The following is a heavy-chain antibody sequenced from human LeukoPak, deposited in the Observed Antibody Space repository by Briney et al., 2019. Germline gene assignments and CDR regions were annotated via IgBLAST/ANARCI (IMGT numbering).Heavy chain of an antibody. V-gene: IGHV4-34*01. D-gene: IGHD3-9*01. CDR3: ASMYYDILTGYSEQWDDAFDI. J-gene: IGHJ3*02. CDR2: INHSGST. CDR1: GGSFSGYY. Sequence: SETLSLICAVYGGSFSGYYWSWIRQPPGKGLEWIGEINHSGSTNYNPSLKSRVTISVDTSKNQFSLKLSSVTAADTAVYYCASMYYDILTGYSEQWDDAFDIWGQGTMVTVSS.